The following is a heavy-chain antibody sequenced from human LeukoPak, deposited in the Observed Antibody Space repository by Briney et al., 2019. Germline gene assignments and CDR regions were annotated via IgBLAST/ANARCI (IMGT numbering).Heavy chain of an antibody. CDR3: ARDGIAAAGTKEDY. Sequence: SETLSLTCAVYGGCFSGYYWSWIRQPPGKGLEWIVEINHSGSTNYNPSLKSRVTISVDTSKNQFSLKLSSVTAADTAVYYCARDGIAAAGTKEDYWGQGTLVTVSS. CDR2: INHSGST. D-gene: IGHD6-13*01. V-gene: IGHV4-34*01. CDR1: GGCFSGYY. J-gene: IGHJ4*02.